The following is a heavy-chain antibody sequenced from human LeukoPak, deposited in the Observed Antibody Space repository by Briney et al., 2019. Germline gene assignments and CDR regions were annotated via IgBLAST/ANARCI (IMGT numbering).Heavy chain of an antibody. J-gene: IGHJ5*02. CDR3: AKCSTSAYTTGWCNWIDP. Sequence: GGSLRLSCVASGFTFTSDAMNWVRQAPGKGLEWVSSTVSRGTTQYADSVKGRFTVSRDTSENTLYLQINSLRADDTAVYYCAKCSTSAYTTGWCNWIDPWGQGTLVTVSS. V-gene: IGHV3-23*01. CDR1: GFTFTSDA. D-gene: IGHD6-19*01. CDR2: TVSRGTT.